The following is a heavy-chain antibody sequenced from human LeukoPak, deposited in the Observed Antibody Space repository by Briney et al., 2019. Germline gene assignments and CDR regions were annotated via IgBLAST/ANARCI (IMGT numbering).Heavy chain of an antibody. J-gene: IGHJ4*02. CDR2: IYYSGNT. CDR3: ARHNWGLIDY. CDR1: GGSISGSTYY. Sequence: SQTLSLTCTVSGGSISGSTYYWGWICQPPGKGLEWIGSIYYSGNTYYNPSLKSRVTISVDTSKNQFSLKLSSVTAADTAVYYCARHNWGLIDYWGQGTLVTVSS. V-gene: IGHV4-39*01. D-gene: IGHD7-27*01.